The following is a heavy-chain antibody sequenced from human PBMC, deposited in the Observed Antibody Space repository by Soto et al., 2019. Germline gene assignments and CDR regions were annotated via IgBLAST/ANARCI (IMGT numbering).Heavy chain of an antibody. Sequence: QVQLVESGGGVVQPGRSLRLSCAASGFTFSSYAMHWVRQAPGKGLEWVAVISYDGSNKYYADSVKGRFTISRDNSKNTRYLQMNSLRAEDTAVYYCARERVTNWFDPWGQGTLVTVSS. J-gene: IGHJ5*02. V-gene: IGHV3-30-3*01. CDR2: ISYDGSNK. D-gene: IGHD4-4*01. CDR1: GFTFSSYA. CDR3: ARERVTNWFDP.